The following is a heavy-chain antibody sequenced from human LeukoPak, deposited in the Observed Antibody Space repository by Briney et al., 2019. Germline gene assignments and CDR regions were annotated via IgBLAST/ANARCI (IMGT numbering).Heavy chain of an antibody. CDR3: ARRYCSSTSCYEVDY. Sequence: PGGSLRLSCAASGFSFSSYGMHWVRQAPGKGLEWVAVISYDGSDKYYADSVKGRFTISRDNSKNTLYLQMNSLRAEDTAVYYCARRYCSSTSCYEVDYWGQGTLVTVSS. J-gene: IGHJ4*02. D-gene: IGHD2-2*01. CDR2: ISYDGSDK. V-gene: IGHV3-30*03. CDR1: GFSFSSYG.